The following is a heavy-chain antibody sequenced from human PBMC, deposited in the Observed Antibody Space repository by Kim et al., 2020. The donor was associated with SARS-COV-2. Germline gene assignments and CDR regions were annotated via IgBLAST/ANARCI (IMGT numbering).Heavy chain of an antibody. CDR1: GFTFSSYG. CDR2: IWYDGSNK. D-gene: IGHD3-16*02. V-gene: IGHV3-33*01. Sequence: GGSLRLSCAASGFTFSSYGMHWVRQAPGKWLEWVAVIWYDGSNKYYADSVKGRFTISRDNSKNTLYLQMNSLRAEDTAVYYCARGRYDYVWGSYRLPDYWGQGTLVTVSS. CDR3: ARGRYDYVWGSYRLPDY. J-gene: IGHJ4*02.